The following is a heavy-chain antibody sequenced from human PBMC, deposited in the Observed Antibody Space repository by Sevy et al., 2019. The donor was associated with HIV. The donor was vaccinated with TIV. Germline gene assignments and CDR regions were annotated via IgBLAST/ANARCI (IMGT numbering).Heavy chain of an antibody. CDR1: GYTFNGYY. Sequence: ASVKVSCKASGYTFNGYYIHWVRQAPGQGLEWMAWVNPITGGTNYAQKFRGRVTMTRDTSIATAYMELSSLSSDDTAFYYCARGGYIGGWYVLDYWGQGTLVTVSS. CDR3: ARGGYIGGWYVLDY. D-gene: IGHD6-19*01. V-gene: IGHV1-2*02. CDR2: VNPITGGT. J-gene: IGHJ4*02.